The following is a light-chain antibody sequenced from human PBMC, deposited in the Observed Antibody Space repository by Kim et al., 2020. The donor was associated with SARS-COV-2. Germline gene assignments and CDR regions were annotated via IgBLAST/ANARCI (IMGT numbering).Light chain of an antibody. V-gene: IGKV3-20*01. Sequence: EIVLTQSPGTLSLSPGERATLSCRASQSITSFYLAWYQQKAGQAPRLLIYGASSRATGIPDRFSGSGSGTDFTLTISRLDPEDFAVYFCQQYGSSFGQGTKLEI. CDR1: QSITSFY. CDR3: QQYGSS. J-gene: IGKJ2*01. CDR2: GAS.